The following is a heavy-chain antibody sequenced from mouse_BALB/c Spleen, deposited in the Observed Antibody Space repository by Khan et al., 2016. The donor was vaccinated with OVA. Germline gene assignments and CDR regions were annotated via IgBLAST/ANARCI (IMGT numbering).Heavy chain of an antibody. CDR1: GYTFINYW. CDR2: INPSTGYT. J-gene: IGHJ2*01. D-gene: IGHD1-1*01. Sequence: QIQLVQSGAELAKPGASVKMSCKASGYTFINYWILWVKQRPGQGLEWIGYINPSTGYTEYNQNFKDKATLTADKSSSTAYMQLSSLTSEDSAVYYGARRSIRWEFNYWGQGTTLTVSA. V-gene: IGHV1-7*01. CDR3: ARRSIRWEFNY.